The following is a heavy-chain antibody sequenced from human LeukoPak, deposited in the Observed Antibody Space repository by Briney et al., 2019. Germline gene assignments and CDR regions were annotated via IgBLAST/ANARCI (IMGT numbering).Heavy chain of an antibody. CDR3: ARDRGYYYDSSGMFDY. V-gene: IGHV1-18*01. Sequence: ASVKVSCKASGYTFTSYGISWVRQAPGQGLEWMGWISAYNGNTNYAQKLQGRVTMTTDTSTSTAYMELRSLRSDDTAVYYCARDRGYYYDSSGMFDYWGQGTLVTVSP. CDR1: GYTFTSYG. J-gene: IGHJ4*02. CDR2: ISAYNGNT. D-gene: IGHD3-22*01.